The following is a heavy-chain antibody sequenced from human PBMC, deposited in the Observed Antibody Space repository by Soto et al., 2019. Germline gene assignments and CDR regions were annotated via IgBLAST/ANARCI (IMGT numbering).Heavy chain of an antibody. J-gene: IGHJ6*02. V-gene: IGHV3-30-3*01. CDR2: ISYDGSNK. CDR1: GFTFSSYA. Sequence: GGSLRLSCAASGFTFSSYAMHWVRQAPGKGLEWVAVISYDGSNKYYADSVKGRFTISRDNSKNTLYLQMNSLRAEDTAVYYCARDLQYAVAGTEYYYYGMDVWGQGTTVTVSS. D-gene: IGHD6-19*01. CDR3: ARDLQYAVAGTEYYYYGMDV.